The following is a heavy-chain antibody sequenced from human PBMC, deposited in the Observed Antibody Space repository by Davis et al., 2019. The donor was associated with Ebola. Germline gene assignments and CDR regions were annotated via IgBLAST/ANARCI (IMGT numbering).Heavy chain of an antibody. Sequence: PGGSLRLSCAASGFTFSNAWMNWVRQAPGKGLEWVGRIKTKPYGGTTDYAAPVKGRFTISRDDSRDTLSLQMNSLQTEDTAIYYCTAGLRDSGGMDVWGQGTSVTVSS. CDR1: GFTFSNAW. CDR2: IKTKPYGGTT. D-gene: IGHD3-10*01. J-gene: IGHJ6*02. V-gene: IGHV3-15*07. CDR3: TAGLRDSGGMDV.